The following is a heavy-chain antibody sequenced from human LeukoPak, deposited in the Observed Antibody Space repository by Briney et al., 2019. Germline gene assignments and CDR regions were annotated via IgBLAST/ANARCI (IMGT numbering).Heavy chain of an antibody. Sequence: SETLSLTCTVSGGSISSSSYYWGWIRQPPGKGLEWIGSIYYSGSTYYNPSLKSRVTISVDTSKNQFSPKLSSVTAADTAVYYCARHEVRGIESWLDPWGQGTLVTVSS. CDR3: ARHEVRGIESWLDP. J-gene: IGHJ5*02. CDR2: IYYSGST. CDR1: GGSISSSSYY. V-gene: IGHV4-39*01. D-gene: IGHD3-10*01.